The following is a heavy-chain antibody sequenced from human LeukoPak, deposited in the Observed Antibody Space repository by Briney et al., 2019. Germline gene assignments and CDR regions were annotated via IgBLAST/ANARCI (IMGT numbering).Heavy chain of an antibody. J-gene: IGHJ4*02. CDR2: INSDGSAT. D-gene: IGHD3-22*01. Sequence: PGGSLRLSCAAFGFSFSTHWMHWVRQAPGKGLVYVAQINSDGSATAYADSAKGRFTISRDNAKNTLYLDMSSLRAEDTAVYYCGSLTVVARDHWGQGTLVTVSS. CDR3: GSLTVVARDH. CDR1: GFSFSTHW. V-gene: IGHV3-74*01.